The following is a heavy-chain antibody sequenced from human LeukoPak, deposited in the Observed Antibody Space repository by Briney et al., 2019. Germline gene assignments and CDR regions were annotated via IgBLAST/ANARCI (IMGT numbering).Heavy chain of an antibody. CDR3: ARGRYYGMDV. J-gene: IGHJ6*02. CDR1: GFTFSAFW. CDR2: INSDGSST. V-gene: IGHV3-74*03. Sequence: GGSLRLSCAASGFTFSAFWMHWVRQAPGKGLVWVSGINSDGSSTTYADSVKGRFTISRDNAKNTLYLQMNNLRAEDTAVYYCARGRYYGMDVWGQGTTVTVSS.